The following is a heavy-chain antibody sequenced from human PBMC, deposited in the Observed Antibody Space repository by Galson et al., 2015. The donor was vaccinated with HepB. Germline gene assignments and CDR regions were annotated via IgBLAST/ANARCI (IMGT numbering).Heavy chain of an antibody. D-gene: IGHD6-19*01. CDR1: GFTFDDYA. V-gene: IGHV3-9*01. Sequence: SQRLSCAASGFTFDDYAMHWVRQAPGKGLEWVSGISWNSGSIGYADSVKGRFTISRDNAKNSLYLQMNSLGAEDTALYYCAKDWVAGTYGVLHYWGQGTLVTVSS. CDR3: AKDWVAGTYGVLHY. J-gene: IGHJ4*02. CDR2: ISWNSGSI.